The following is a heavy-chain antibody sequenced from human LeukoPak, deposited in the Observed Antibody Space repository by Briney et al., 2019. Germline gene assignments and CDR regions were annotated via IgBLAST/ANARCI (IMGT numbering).Heavy chain of an antibody. CDR1: GGSISSYH. D-gene: IGHD2-15*01. V-gene: IGHV4-59*08. Sequence: SETLSLTCTVSGGSISSYHWSWIRQPPGKGLEWIGYIYSSGSTNYNPSLGSRVTISVDASKNHFSLKPSSVTAADTAVYYCARLGYTSDWYKIDYWGQGTLVTVSS. J-gene: IGHJ4*02. CDR3: ARLGYTSDWYKIDY. CDR2: IYSSGST.